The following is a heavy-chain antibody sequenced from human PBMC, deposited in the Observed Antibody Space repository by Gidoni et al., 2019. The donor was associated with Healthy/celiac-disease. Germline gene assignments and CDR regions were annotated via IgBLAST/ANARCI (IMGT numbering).Heavy chain of an antibody. CDR3: AKEPVAAILPFYYYYGMDV. CDR2: ISYDGSNK. J-gene: IGHJ6*02. V-gene: IGHV3-30*18. D-gene: IGHD2-15*01. Sequence: QVQLVESGGGVVQPGRSLRLSCAASGFTFSSYGMHWVRQAPGKGLEWVAVISYDGSNKYYADSVKGRFTISRDNSKNTLYLQMNSLRAEDTAVYYCAKEPVAAILPFYYYYGMDVWGQGTTVTVSS. CDR1: GFTFSSYG.